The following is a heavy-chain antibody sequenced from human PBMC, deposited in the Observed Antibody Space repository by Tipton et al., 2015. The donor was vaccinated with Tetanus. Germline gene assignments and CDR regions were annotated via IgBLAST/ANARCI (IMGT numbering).Heavy chain of an antibody. V-gene: IGHV4-30-2*01. Sequence: TLSLTCTVSGSSINSPDYSWGWIRQPPGKGLEWIGYIYQSGSTSYNPSLATRVTKTADKSKNQFSLNLRSVTAADTAVYYCARDRGQQFVSDWFDPWGQGTLVTVSS. CDR1: GSSINSPDYS. CDR2: IYQSGST. D-gene: IGHD6-6*01. CDR3: ARDRGQQFVSDWFDP. J-gene: IGHJ5*02.